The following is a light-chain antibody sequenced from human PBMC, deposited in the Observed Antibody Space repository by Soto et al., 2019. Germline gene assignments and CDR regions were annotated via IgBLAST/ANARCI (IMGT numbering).Light chain of an antibody. J-gene: IGLJ2*01. CDR3: TSYTTDKIVVV. CDR2: DVS. CDR1: ISDIGLYKF. Sequence: QSALTQPASVSGSPGQSITISCTGTISDIGLYKFVSWYQHHPGKAPKLIIFDVSSRASGISNRFSGSKSGNTASLTISGLQAEDEADYYCTSYTTDKIVVVFGGGTKVTVL. V-gene: IGLV2-14*03.